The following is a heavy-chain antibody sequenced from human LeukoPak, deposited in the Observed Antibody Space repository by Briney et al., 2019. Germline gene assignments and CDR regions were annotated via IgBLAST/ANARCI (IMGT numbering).Heavy chain of an antibody. Sequence: GGSLRLSCAASGFTFSSYSMNWVRQTPGKGLEWVSSISSSSSYIYYADSVKGRFTISRDNAKNSLYLQMNSLRAEDTAVYYCARDSDWDDAFDIWGQGTMVTVSS. V-gene: IGHV3-21*01. CDR3: ARDSDWDDAFDI. J-gene: IGHJ3*02. CDR1: GFTFSSYS. D-gene: IGHD3-9*01. CDR2: ISSSSSYI.